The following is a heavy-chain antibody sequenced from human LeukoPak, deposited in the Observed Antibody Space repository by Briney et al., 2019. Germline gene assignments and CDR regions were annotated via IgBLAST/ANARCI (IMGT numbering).Heavy chain of an antibody. CDR1: GYTFTSYY. J-gene: IGHJ4*02. V-gene: IGHV1-2*02. CDR2: INPNSGGT. CDR3: ARDRRLWFGEFTLDY. D-gene: IGHD3-10*01. Sequence: ASVKVSCKASGYTFTSYYMHWVRQAPGQGLEWMGWINPNSGGTNYAQKFQGRVTMTRDTSISTAYMELSRLRSDDTAVYYCARDRRLWFGEFTLDYWGQGTLVTVSS.